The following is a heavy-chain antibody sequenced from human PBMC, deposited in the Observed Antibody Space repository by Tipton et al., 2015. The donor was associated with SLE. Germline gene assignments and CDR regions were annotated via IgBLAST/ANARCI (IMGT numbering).Heavy chain of an antibody. V-gene: IGHV4-34*01. J-gene: IGHJ4*02. D-gene: IGHD3-3*01. CDR3: ASSYDFWSGYRDY. Sequence: TLSLTCAVYGGSFSGYYWSWIRQPPGKGLEWIGEINHSGSTNYNPSLKSRVTMSVDTSKNQFSLKLSSVTAADTAVYYCASSYDFWSGYRDYWGQGTLVTVSS. CDR1: GGSFSGYY. CDR2: INHSGST.